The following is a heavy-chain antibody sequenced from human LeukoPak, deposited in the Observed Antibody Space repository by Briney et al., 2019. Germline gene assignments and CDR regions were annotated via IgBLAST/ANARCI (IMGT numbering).Heavy chain of an antibody. D-gene: IGHD3-16*01. CDR3: AREGFTPDYALGDFDY. V-gene: IGHV3-33*01. J-gene: IGHJ4*02. CDR1: GFTFSSYG. Sequence: GGSLRLSCAASGFTFSSYGMHWVRQAPGKGLEWVAVIWYDGSNKYYADSVKGRFTISRDNSKNTLYLQMNSLRAEDTAVYYCAREGFTPDYALGDFDYWGQGTLVTVSS. CDR2: IWYDGSNK.